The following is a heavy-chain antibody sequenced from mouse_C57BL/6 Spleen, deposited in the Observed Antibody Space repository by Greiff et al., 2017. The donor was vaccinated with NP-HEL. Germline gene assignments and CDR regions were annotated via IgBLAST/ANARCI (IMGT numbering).Heavy chain of an antibody. CDR2: IDPNSGGT. Sequence: QVQLKQPGAELVKPGASVKLSCKASGYTFTSYWMHWVKQRPGRGLEWIGRIDPNSGGTKYNEKFKSKATLTVDKPSSTAYMQLSSLTSEDSAVYYCARWENWYFDVWGTGTTVTVSS. V-gene: IGHV1-72*01. D-gene: IGHD4-1*01. CDR3: ARWENWYFDV. J-gene: IGHJ1*03. CDR1: GYTFTSYW.